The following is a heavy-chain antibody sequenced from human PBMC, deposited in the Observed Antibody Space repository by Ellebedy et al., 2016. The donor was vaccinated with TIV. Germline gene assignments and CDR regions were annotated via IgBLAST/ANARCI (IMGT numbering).Heavy chain of an antibody. J-gene: IGHJ3*02. V-gene: IGHV2-26*01. CDR3: ARTTLGYYDSSGNRDDAFDI. D-gene: IGHD3-22*01. Sequence: SGPTLVXPTETLTLTCTVSGFSLSYARMGVSWIRQPPGKALEWLAHIFSNDEKSYSTSLKSRLTISKDTSKSQVVLTMTNMDPVDTATYYCARTTLGYYDSSGNRDDAFDIWGQGTMVTVSS. CDR2: IFSNDEK. CDR1: GFSLSYARMG.